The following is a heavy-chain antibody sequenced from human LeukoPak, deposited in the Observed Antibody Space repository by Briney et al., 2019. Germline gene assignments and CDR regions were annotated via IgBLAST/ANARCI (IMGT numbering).Heavy chain of an antibody. CDR1: GGSISSYY. V-gene: IGHV4-59*01. D-gene: IGHD5-24*01. J-gene: IGHJ4*02. CDR2: IYYSGST. CDR3: ARGLQLFNFDY. Sequence: SETLSLTCTVSGGSISSYYWSWIRQPPGKGLEWIGYIYYSGSTNYNPSLKSRVTISGDTSKNQFSLKLSSVTAADTAMYYCARGLQLFNFDYWGQGTLVTVSS.